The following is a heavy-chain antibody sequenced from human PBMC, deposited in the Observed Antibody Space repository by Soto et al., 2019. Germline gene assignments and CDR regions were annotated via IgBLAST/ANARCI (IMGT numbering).Heavy chain of an antibody. Sequence: GGSLRLSCAASGFTFSSYAMSWVRQAPGKGLEWVSAISGSGGSTYYADSVKGRFTISRDNSKNTLYLQMNSLRAEDTAVYYCAKTPGDRRAPLYFDYWGKGTLVTVSS. V-gene: IGHV3-23*01. J-gene: IGHJ4*02. CDR3: AKTPGDRRAPLYFDY. CDR1: GFTFSSYA. D-gene: IGHD3-16*01. CDR2: ISGSGGST.